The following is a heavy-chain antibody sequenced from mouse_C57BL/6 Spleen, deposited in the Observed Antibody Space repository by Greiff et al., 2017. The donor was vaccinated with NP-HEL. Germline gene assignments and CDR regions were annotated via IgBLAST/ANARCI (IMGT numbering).Heavy chain of an antibody. CDR2: IHPNSGST. CDR3: ARKGVYYGYDDAMDY. D-gene: IGHD2-2*01. V-gene: IGHV1-64*01. J-gene: IGHJ4*01. CDR1: GYTFTSYW. Sequence: VQLQQPGAELVKPGASVKLSCKASGYTFTSYWMHWVKQRPGQGLEWIGMIHPNSGSTNYNEKFKSKATLTVDKSSSTAYMQLSSLTSEDSAVYYCARKGVYYGYDDAMDYWGQGTSVTVSS.